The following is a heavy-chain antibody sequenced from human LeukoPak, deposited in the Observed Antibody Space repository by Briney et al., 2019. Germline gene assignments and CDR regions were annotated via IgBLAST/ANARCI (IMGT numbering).Heavy chain of an antibody. CDR1: VYTFTSYD. V-gene: IGHV1-8*01. CDR2: MNPNSGNT. D-gene: IGHD6-13*01. CDR3: ARGQVYSSSWGDYYYGMDV. J-gene: IGHJ6*02. Sequence: ASAKVSCKASVYTFTSYDINWVRQVTGQGLEWMGWMNPNSGNTGYAQKFQGRVTMTRNTSISTAYMELSSLRSEDTAVYYCARGQVYSSSWGDYYYGMDVWGQGTTVTVSS.